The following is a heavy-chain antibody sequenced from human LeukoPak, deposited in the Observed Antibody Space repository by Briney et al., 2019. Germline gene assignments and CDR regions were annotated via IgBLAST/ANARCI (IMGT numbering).Heavy chain of an antibody. V-gene: IGHV4-61*02. CDR1: GGSISSGSYY. CDR3: ARLDYGDYYFDY. CDR2: IYTSGST. D-gene: IGHD4-17*01. Sequence: SETLSLTCTVSGGSISSGSYYWSWIRQPAGKGLEWIGRIYTSGSTNYNPSLKSRVTISVDTSKNQFSLKLSSVTAADTAVYYCARLDYGDYYFDYWGQGTLVTVSS. J-gene: IGHJ4*02.